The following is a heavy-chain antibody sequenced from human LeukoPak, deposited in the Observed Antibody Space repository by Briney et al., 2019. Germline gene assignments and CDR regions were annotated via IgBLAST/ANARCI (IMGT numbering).Heavy chain of an antibody. CDR3: ARVSQQLVPGWFDP. CDR1: GFTFSSYA. V-gene: IGHV3-30-3*01. J-gene: IGHJ5*02. CDR2: ISYDGSNK. D-gene: IGHD6-13*01. Sequence: GGSLRLSCAASGFTFSSYAMHWVRQAPGKGLEWVAVISYDGSNKYYADSVKGRFTISRDNSKNTLYLQMNSLRAEDTAVYYCARVSQQLVPGWFDPWGQGTLVTVSS.